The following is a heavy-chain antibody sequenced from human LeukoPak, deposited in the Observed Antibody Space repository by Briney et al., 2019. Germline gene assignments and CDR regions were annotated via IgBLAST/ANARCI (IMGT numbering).Heavy chain of an antibody. J-gene: IGHJ4*02. D-gene: IGHD2-21*01. CDR2: ISYDGSNK. CDR1: GFTFSSYA. V-gene: IGHV3-30*01. Sequence: GGSLRLSCADSGFTFSSYAMHWVRQAPGKGLEWGAVISYDGSNKYYADSVKGRFTISRDNSKNTLYLQMNSLRAEDTAVYYCAREWSSCYDYWGQGTLVTVSS. CDR3: AREWSSCYDY.